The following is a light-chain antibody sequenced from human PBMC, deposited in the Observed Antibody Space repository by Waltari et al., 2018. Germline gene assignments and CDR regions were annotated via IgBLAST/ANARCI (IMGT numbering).Light chain of an antibody. CDR1: TRDVGGYNY. V-gene: IGLV2-14*01. CDR2: EVS. CDR3: SSYTRSTTLV. J-gene: IGLJ3*02. Sequence: QSALTQPASVSGSPGQSITISCTGTTRDVGGYNYVPWYQQHPGSAPKLILYEVSNRPSGVSNRFSGSKSGTTASLTISGLQAEDEADYYCSSYTRSTTLVFGGGTKLTVL.